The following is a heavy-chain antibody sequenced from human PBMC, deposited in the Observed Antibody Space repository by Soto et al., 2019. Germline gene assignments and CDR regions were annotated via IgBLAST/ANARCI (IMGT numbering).Heavy chain of an antibody. CDR2: MFHSGRT. CDR1: GDSISSYF. Sequence: SETLSLTCTVSGDSISSYFWTWIRQPPGKALEWIGYMFHSGRTNYNPSLTSRVTMSADTSNNQFSLTLTSVTAADTAVYYCAKSVKYYDSTGYDAFAVWGQGIMVTVSS. CDR3: AKSVKYYDSTGYDAFAV. D-gene: IGHD3-22*01. V-gene: IGHV4-59*01. J-gene: IGHJ3*01.